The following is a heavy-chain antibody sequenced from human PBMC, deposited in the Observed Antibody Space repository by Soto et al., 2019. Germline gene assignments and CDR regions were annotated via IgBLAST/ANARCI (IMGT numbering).Heavy chain of an antibody. D-gene: IGHD4-17*01. CDR1: GGTFSSYA. V-gene: IGHV1-69*13. CDR3: ASEDYGDDLDY. CDR2: IIPIFGTA. J-gene: IGHJ4*02. Sequence: SVKVSCKASGGTFSSYAISWVRQAPGQGLEWMGGIIPIFGTANYAQKFQGRVTITADESTSTAYMELSSLRSEDTAVDYCASEDYGDDLDYWGQGTLVTVSS.